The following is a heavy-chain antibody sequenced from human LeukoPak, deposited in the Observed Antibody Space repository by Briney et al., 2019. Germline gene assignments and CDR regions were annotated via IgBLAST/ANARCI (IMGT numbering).Heavy chain of an antibody. CDR3: ARMNRGNYFDY. J-gene: IGHJ4*02. CDR2: IDWDDDT. V-gene: IGHV2-70*11. D-gene: IGHD7-27*01. CDR1: GGSISSYY. Sequence: TLSLTCTVSGGSISSYYWSWIRQPPGKALERLARIDWDDDTYYSTSLNTRLTISKDTSKNQVVLTMTNMDPVDTATYYCARMNRGNYFDYWGQGTLVTVSS.